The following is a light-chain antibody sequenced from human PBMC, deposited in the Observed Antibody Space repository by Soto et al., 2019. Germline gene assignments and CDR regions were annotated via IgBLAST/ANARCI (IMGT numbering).Light chain of an antibody. J-gene: IGLJ3*02. CDR1: RSNIGSNT. V-gene: IGLV1-44*01. Sequence: QPVLTQPPSASGTPGQRVTISCSGSRSNIGSNTVNWYQHLPGSAPKLLIYSSSQRPSGVPDRFSGSKSGTSASLAISGLQSEDEADYYCAVWDDSLSGRWVFGGGTKLTVL. CDR2: SSS. CDR3: AVWDDSLSGRWV.